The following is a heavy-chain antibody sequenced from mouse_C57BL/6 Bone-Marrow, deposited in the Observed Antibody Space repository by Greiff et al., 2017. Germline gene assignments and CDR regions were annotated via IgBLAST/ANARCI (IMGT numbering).Heavy chain of an antibody. J-gene: IGHJ4*01. V-gene: IGHV1-4*01. D-gene: IGHD5-1*01. CDR2: INPSSGYT. Sequence: QVQLQQSGAELARPGASVKMSCKASGYTFTSYTMHWVQQRPGQGLEWIGYINPSSGYTEYNQTFKDKATLTADKSSSTAYMQLSSLTSEDSAVYYCARWTYRCGMDNWGQGTSVTVSS. CDR1: GYTFTSYT. CDR3: ARWTYRCGMDN.